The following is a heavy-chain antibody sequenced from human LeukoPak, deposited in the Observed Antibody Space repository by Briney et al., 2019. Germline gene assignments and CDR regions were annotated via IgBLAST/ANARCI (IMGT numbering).Heavy chain of an antibody. V-gene: IGHV1-18*01. J-gene: IGHJ4*02. CDR3: ARVRGWYWH. D-gene: IGHD6-19*01. CDR1: GYTFTSYG. CDR2: ISTYNGST. Sequence: ASVKVSCKASGYTFTSYGISWVRQAPGQGLEWMGWISTYNGSTNYAQKFQGRVTMTRDMSTSTVYMELSSLRSEDTAVYYCARVRGWYWHWGQGTLVTVSS.